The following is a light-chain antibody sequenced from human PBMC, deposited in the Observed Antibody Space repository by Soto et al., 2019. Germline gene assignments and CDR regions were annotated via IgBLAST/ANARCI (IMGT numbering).Light chain of an antibody. J-gene: IGKJ1*01. CDR1: ESITSW. CDR2: KAS. Sequence: DIQMTQSPSTLSASVGDRVTITYRASESITSWLAWYQHKPGKAPKLLIYKASSLETGVPSRFSGSGSGTEFTLTISSLQPDDFATYYCQQYNSFSWTFGQGTKVDIK. CDR3: QQYNSFSWT. V-gene: IGKV1-5*03.